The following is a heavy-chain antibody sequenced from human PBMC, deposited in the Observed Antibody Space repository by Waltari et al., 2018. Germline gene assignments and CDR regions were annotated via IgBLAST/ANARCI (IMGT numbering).Heavy chain of an antibody. Sequence: QLQLVQSGTEVQKPGASVKVPCTASGYPFAAPYTHWVRQAPGQGLEWMGWINPNSGDTSYTQKFQGRVTMTRDTSTTTAYMELSELRSDDTAVYYCAKDRYTSTWGSGTGDSWGQGTLVTVSS. CDR1: GYPFAAPY. D-gene: IGHD6-13*01. J-gene: IGHJ4*02. CDR3: AKDRYTSTWGSGTGDS. CDR2: INPNSGDT. V-gene: IGHV1-2*02.